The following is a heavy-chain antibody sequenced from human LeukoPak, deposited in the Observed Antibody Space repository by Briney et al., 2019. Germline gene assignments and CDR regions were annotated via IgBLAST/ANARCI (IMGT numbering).Heavy chain of an antibody. CDR2: ISYDGSNK. J-gene: IGHJ4*02. D-gene: IGHD6-13*01. V-gene: IGHV3-30-3*01. Sequence: QPGGSLRLSCAASGFTFSSYAMHWVRQAPGKGLEWVAVISYDGSNKYYADSVKGRFTISRDNSKNTLYLQMNSLRAEDTAVYYCARGDSSSWYSDYWGQGTLVTVSS. CDR1: GFTFSSYA. CDR3: ARGDSSSWYSDY.